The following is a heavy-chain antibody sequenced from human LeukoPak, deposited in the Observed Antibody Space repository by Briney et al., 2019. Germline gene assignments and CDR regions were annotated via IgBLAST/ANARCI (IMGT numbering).Heavy chain of an antibody. D-gene: IGHD2-15*01. Sequence: PGTSLRLSCAAFGFTLTHDAIHWVRQAPGKGLEWVAVISRDGVPKIYRYSVKGRFTISPDTTKNTVYLQMTGPGSEDTPLYYTGGDGWQGGPDYLDSWGQGTLVTVSS. J-gene: IGHJ4*02. CDR1: GFTLTHDA. CDR3: GGDGWQGGPDYLDS. V-gene: IGHV3-30*04. CDR2: ISRDGVPK.